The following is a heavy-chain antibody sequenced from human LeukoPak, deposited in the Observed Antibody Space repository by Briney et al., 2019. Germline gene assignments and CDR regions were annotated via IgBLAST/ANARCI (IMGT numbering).Heavy chain of an antibody. V-gene: IGHV5-51*01. J-gene: IGHJ4*02. CDR2: IYPGDSAP. D-gene: IGHD6-13*01. CDR1: GYPFTTYW. Sequence: GESLQISCKGSGYPFTTYWIGWVRQMPGKGLEWMGIIYPGDSAPRYSPSFQGQVTISADTSISTAYLQWSSLKASDSAMYYCVRHGLGSSWFGFDYWGQGTLVTVSS. CDR3: VRHGLGSSWFGFDY.